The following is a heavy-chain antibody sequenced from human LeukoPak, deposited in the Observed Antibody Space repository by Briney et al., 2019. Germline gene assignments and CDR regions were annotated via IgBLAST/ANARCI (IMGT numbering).Heavy chain of an antibody. CDR3: VRDGPSWGLL. Sequence: SETLSLTCTVSGVSIGTYDWSWIRQPAGKGLEWIGVVFTTGGANYNRSLKSRVTMSLDPSRNLFSLKLNSVTAADTAVYYCVRDGPSWGLLWGQGALVTVSS. J-gene: IGHJ4*02. CDR1: GVSIGTYD. V-gene: IGHV4-4*07. CDR2: VFTTGGA. D-gene: IGHD7-27*01.